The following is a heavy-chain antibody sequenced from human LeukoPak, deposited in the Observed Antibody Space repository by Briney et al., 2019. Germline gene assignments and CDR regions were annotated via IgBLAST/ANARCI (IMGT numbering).Heavy chain of an antibody. CDR1: GFTFSSYG. CDR3: ATVYGDDAFDI. V-gene: IGHV3-30*03. D-gene: IGHD4-17*01. CDR2: ISYDGSNK. Sequence: PGGSLRLSCAASGFTFSSYGMHWVRQAPGKGLEWVAVISYDGSNKYYADSVKGRFTISRDNSKNTLYLQMNSLRAEDTAVYYCATVYGDDAFDIWGQGTMVTVSS. J-gene: IGHJ3*02.